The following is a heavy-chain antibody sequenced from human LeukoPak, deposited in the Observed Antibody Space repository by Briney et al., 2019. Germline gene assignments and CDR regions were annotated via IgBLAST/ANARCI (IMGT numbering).Heavy chain of an antibody. J-gene: IGHJ5*02. CDR2: IYYSGST. D-gene: IGHD6-6*01. CDR3: ARGVVAARFWFDP. V-gene: IGHV4-59*01. CDR1: GGSISSYY. Sequence: SETLSLTCTVSGGSISSYYWNWIRQPPGKGLEWIGYIYYSGSTNYNPSLKSRVTISVDTSKNQFSLKVSSVTAADTAVYYCARGVVAARFWFDPWGQGTLATVSS.